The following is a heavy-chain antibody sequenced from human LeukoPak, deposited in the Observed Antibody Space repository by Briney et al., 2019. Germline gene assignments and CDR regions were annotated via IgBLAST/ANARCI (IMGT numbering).Heavy chain of an antibody. CDR2: IIHSGST. D-gene: IGHD5-18*01. J-gene: IGHJ4*02. CDR3: ARVAVIQLWLRSAFDY. CDR1: GGSFSGYA. Sequence: SETLSLTCAVYGGSFSGYAWSWIRQPPGKGLEWIGEIIHSGSTNYNPSLKSRVTISGDTSKNQFSLNLSSVTAEDTAVYYCARVAVIQLWLRSAFDYWGQGTLVTVSS. V-gene: IGHV4-34*12.